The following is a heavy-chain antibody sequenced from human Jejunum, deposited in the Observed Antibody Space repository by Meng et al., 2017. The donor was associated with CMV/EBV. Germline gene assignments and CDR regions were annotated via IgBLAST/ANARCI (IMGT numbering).Heavy chain of an antibody. Sequence: ASVFRFTNYWLTWVRQAPGKGLEWVANINQDGRVKYYGDSVKGRFTASRDNAKNLLYLEMNSLRAEDTAVYYCARIGYTSSSEDFWGQGTLVTVSS. D-gene: IGHD6-6*01. CDR2: INQDGRVK. V-gene: IGHV3-7*01. J-gene: IGHJ4*02. CDR3: ARIGYTSSSEDF. CDR1: VFRFTNYW.